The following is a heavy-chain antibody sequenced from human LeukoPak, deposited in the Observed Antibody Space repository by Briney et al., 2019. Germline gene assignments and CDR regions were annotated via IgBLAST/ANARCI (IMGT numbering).Heavy chain of an antibody. CDR2: INPNSGGT. V-gene: IGHV1-2*02. J-gene: IGHJ6*03. CDR3: ARDGATLWSGYAAQPHYMDV. D-gene: IGHD3-3*01. Sequence: GASVKVSCKASGFTFTGYYMHWVRQAPGQGLEWMGWINPNSGGTNYAQKFQGRVTMTRDTSISTAYMELSRLRSDDTAVYYCARDGATLWSGYAAQPHYMDVWGKGTTVTVSS. CDR1: GFTFTGYY.